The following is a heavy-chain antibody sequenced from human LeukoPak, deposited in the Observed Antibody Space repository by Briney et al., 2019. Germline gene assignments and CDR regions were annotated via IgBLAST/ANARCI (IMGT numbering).Heavy chain of an antibody. CDR2: INPSGGSP. D-gene: IGHD1-26*01. CDR3: ARSLVGALDY. V-gene: IGHV1-46*01. J-gene: IGHJ4*02. Sequence: GASVKVSCKASGYSVTSYYIHWVRQAPGQGLDWMGIINPSGGSPSYVQKFQDRVTMTRDTSTTTVYMELSSLRSEDTAVYYCARSLVGALDYWGQGTLVTVSS. CDR1: GYSVTSYY.